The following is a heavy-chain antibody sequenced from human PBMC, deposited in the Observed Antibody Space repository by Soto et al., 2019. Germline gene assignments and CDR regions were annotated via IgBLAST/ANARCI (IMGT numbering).Heavy chain of an antibody. J-gene: IGHJ4*02. Sequence: QVHLVQSGAEVKKPGASVKVSCKGSGYGFTTYGITWVRQATGQGLEWMAWISAHNGNTNYAQKLQGRVTVTRDTSTSTAYMELRSLTSDDTAVYYCARGRYGDYWGQGALVTISS. CDR2: ISAHNGNT. V-gene: IGHV1-18*01. CDR1: GYGFTTYG. D-gene: IGHD1-1*01. CDR3: ARGRYGDY.